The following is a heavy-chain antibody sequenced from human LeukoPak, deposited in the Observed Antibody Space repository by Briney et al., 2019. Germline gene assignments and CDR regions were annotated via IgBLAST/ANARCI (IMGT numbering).Heavy chain of an antibody. D-gene: IGHD6-13*01. J-gene: IGHJ4*02. V-gene: IGHV4-34*01. CDR3: ARWGEIAAAGDY. CDR2: INHSGST. CDR1: GGSFSGYY. Sequence: SETLSLTCAVDGGSFSGYYWSWIRQPPGKGLEWIGEINHSGSTNYNPSLKSRVTISVDTSKNQFSLKLSSVTAADTAVYYCARWGEIAAAGDYWGQGTLVTVSS.